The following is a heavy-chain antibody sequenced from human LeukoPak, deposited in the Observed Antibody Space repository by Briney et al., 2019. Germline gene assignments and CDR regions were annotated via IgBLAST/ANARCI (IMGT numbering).Heavy chain of an antibody. D-gene: IGHD6-13*01. CDR3: ATAPHYIAAAGNNWFDP. CDR2: FDPEDGER. J-gene: IGHJ5*02. Sequence: APVKVSCTVSGYTLTELSMNWVRQAPGKGLEWMGGFDPEDGERIYAQKFQVRVTMTEDTSTDTAYMELRSLRSEDTAVYYCATAPHYIAAAGNNWFDPWGQGTLVTVSS. V-gene: IGHV1-24*01. CDR1: GYTLTELS.